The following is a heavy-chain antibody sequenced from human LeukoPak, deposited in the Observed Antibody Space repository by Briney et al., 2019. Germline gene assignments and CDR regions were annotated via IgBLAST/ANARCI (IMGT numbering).Heavy chain of an antibody. CDR1: GFTFSSYE. CDR2: ISSSGNII. CDR3: ARVAKYYYGSETYYFFEH. Sequence: GGSLRLSCAASGFTFSSYEMNWVRQAPGKGLEWISYISSSGNIIYYADSVKGRFTISRDNAKNSLYLQMNSLRVEDTAVYYCARVAKYYYGSETYYFFEHWGQGTPVTASS. V-gene: IGHV3-48*03. D-gene: IGHD3-10*01. J-gene: IGHJ4*02.